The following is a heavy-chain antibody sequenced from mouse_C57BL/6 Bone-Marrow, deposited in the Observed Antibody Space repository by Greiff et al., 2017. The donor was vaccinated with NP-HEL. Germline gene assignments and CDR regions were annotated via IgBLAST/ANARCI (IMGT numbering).Heavy chain of an antibody. V-gene: IGHV1-72*01. CDR1: GYTFTSYW. D-gene: IGHD5-1-1*01. CDR2: IDPNSGGT. J-gene: IGHJ4*01. CDR3: ARWGKITTRVYYYAMDY. Sequence: VQLQQSGAELVKPGASVKLSCKASGYTFTSYWMHWVKQRPGRGLEWIGRIDPNSGGTKYNEKFKSKATLTVDKPSSTAYMQLSSLTSDDSAVYYCARWGKITTRVYYYAMDYWGQGTSVTVSS.